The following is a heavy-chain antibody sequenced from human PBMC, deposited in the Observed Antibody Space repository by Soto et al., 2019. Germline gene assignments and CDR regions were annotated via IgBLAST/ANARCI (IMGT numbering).Heavy chain of an antibody. CDR1: GFTFSSYS. D-gene: IGHD1-7*01. CDR3: ARDGYIYNWNYFGFDY. Sequence: GGSLRLSCAASGFTFSSYSMNWVRQAPGKGLEWVSYISSSSSTIYYADSVKGRFTISRDNAKNSLYLQMNSLRDEDTAVYYCARDGYIYNWNYFGFDYWGQGTLVTVSS. CDR2: ISSSSSTI. J-gene: IGHJ4*02. V-gene: IGHV3-48*02.